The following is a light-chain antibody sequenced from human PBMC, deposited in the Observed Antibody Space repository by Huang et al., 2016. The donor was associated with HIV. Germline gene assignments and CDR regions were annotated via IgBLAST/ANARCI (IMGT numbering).Light chain of an antibody. Sequence: IVLTQSPGLLSLSPGESATLSCRASQSVFNNKYLAWYQQKPGHAPRVLIFGASTTATGISDRFRGSGSGTDFTLTISRLEPEDFAVYYCQQYGSSLAFGPGTKVEIK. CDR1: QSVFNNKY. CDR3: QQYGSSLA. CDR2: GAS. J-gene: IGKJ1*01. V-gene: IGKV3-20*01.